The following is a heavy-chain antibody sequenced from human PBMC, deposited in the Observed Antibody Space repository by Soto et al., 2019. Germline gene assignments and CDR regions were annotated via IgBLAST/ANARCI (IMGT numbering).Heavy chain of an antibody. V-gene: IGHV4-31*03. CDR3: ARGYGSASYLVRLSFNWFDP. J-gene: IGHJ5*02. CDR1: VCSISSGCYY. Sequence: SETLSLTRTVSVCSISSGCYYWSWIRQHPGKGLEWIGYIYYSGSTYYNPSLKSRVTISVDTSKNQFSLKLSSVTAADTAVYYCARGYGSASYLVRLSFNWFDPWGQGTLVTVSS. D-gene: IGHD3-10*01. CDR2: IYYSGST.